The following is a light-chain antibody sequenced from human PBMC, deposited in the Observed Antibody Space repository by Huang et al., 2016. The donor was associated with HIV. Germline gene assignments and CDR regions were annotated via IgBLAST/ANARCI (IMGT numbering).Light chain of an antibody. CDR2: WAS. CDR3: LQYFSPPVT. CDR1: QSVLSGNNKNY. V-gene: IGKV4-1*01. J-gene: IGKJ3*01. Sequence: IVMAQSPDSLAVFLGGRATISCKSRQSVLSGNNKNYLAWFQQKSGQPPKLLMYWASTRESGVPDRFSGGGSRTDCTLTLSRLQPDDVSVYYCLQYFSPPVTFGPGTKVHVK.